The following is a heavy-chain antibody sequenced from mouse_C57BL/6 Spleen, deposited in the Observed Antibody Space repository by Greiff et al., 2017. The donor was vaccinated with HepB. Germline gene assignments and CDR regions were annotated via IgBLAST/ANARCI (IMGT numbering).Heavy chain of an antibody. CDR3: ARSSGRTAQADFDY. D-gene: IGHD3-2*02. CDR2: IYPGSGST. J-gene: IGHJ2*01. CDR1: GYTFTSYW. Sequence: QVQLQQPGAELVKPGASVKMSCKASGYTFTSYWITWVKQRPGQGLEWIGDIYPGSGSTNYNEKFKSKATLTVDTSSSTAYMQLSSLTSEDSAVYYCARSSGRTAQADFDYWGQGTTLTVSS. V-gene: IGHV1-55*01.